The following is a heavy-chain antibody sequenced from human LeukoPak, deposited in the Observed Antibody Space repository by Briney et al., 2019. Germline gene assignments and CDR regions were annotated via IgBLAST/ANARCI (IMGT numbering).Heavy chain of an antibody. D-gene: IGHD3-10*01. CDR3: AREITFGGTLDH. Sequence: SETLSLTCAVYGGSFSGYYWSWIRQPPGKGLEWIGEINHSGSTYYNPSLKSRVTISVDTSKNLFSLKLSSVTAADTAVFYCAREITFGGTLDHWGQGTLVTVSS. CDR1: GGSFSGYY. J-gene: IGHJ4*02. V-gene: IGHV4-34*01. CDR2: INHSGST.